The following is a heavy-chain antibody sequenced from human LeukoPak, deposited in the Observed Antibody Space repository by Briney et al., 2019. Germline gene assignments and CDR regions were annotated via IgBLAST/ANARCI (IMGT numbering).Heavy chain of an antibody. CDR3: AREGHDYGGNRDHDAFDI. CDR2: IIPIFGTA. V-gene: IGHV1-69*06. CDR1: GGTFSSYA. D-gene: IGHD4-23*01. J-gene: IGHJ3*02. Sequence: GASVKVSCKASGGTFSSYAISWVRQAPGQGLEWMGGIIPIFGTANYAQKFQGRVTITADKSTSTAYMELSSLRSEDTAVYYCAREGHDYGGNRDHDAFDIWGQGTMVTVSS.